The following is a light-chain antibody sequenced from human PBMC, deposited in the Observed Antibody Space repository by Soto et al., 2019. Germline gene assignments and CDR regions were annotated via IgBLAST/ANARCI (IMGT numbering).Light chain of an antibody. V-gene: IGLV6-57*04. CDR3: SSYDSSNLLVV. Sequence: NFMLTQPHSVSESPGKTVTISCTRSSGSIASNYVQWYQQRPRSAPTTVIYEDNQSPPGVPDRFSASIESSSNAASLTVSRLKTEDEAYYYCSSYDSSNLLVVFGGGTKLTVL. CDR1: SGSIASNY. CDR2: EDN. J-gene: IGLJ2*01.